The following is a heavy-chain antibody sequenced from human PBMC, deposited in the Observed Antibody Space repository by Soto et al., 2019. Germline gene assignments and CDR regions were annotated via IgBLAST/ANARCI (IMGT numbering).Heavy chain of an antibody. CDR2: ISYEGSNR. D-gene: IGHD4-17*01. Sequence: GGSLRLSCATSGFRLRAHAMHWVRQAPGKGLEWVAVISYEGSNRFYADSVKGRFTVSRDNSRNMVYLQMNSLRGEDTAVFYCEADYGDSNFNDQMEVWGQGTMVTVSS. CDR1: GFRLRAHA. J-gene: IGHJ6*02. CDR3: EADYGDSNFNDQMEV. V-gene: IGHV3-30*03.